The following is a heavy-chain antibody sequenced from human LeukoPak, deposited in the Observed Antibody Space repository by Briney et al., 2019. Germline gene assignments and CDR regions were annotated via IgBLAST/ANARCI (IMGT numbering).Heavy chain of an antibody. J-gene: IGHJ4*02. CDR1: GGSISSGGYS. CDR2: IYHSGST. V-gene: IGHV4-30-2*01. D-gene: IGHD4-17*01. CDR3: ARGKGDYGADYFDY. Sequence: SQTLSLTCAVSGGSISSGGYSWSWIRQPPGKGLEWIGYIYHSGSTYYNPSLKSRVTISVDRSKNQFSLKLSSVTAADTAVHYCARGKGDYGADYFDYWGQGTLVTVSS.